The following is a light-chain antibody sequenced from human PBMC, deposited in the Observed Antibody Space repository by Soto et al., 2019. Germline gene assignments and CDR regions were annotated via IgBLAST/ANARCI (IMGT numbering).Light chain of an antibody. CDR2: GAS. CDR1: QSVSSSY. CDR3: QQYGISRT. V-gene: IGKV3-20*01. Sequence: PRTLSLSPGERATLSCRASQSVSSSYLAWYQQKPGQAPRLLIYGASSRATGIPDRFSGSGSGTDFTLTISRLEPEDFAVYYCQQYGISRTFGQGTKVDIK. J-gene: IGKJ1*01.